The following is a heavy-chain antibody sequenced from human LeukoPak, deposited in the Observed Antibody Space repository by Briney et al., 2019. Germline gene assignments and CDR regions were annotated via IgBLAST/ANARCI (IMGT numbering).Heavy chain of an antibody. V-gene: IGHV1-2*02. D-gene: IGHD2-21*01. Sequence: ASVKVSCTASGYTFTGYYMHWVRQPPGQGLEWMGWINPNSGGTNYAQKLQGRVTMTRDTSISTAYMELSRLRSDDTAVYYGARPDHIYYWGQGTLVTVSS. J-gene: IGHJ4*02. CDR2: INPNSGGT. CDR3: ARPDHIYY. CDR1: GYTFTGYY.